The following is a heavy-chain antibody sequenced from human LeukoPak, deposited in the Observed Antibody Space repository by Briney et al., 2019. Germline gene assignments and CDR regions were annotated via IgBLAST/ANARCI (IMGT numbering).Heavy chain of an antibody. CDR1: GGSISSAPYY. Sequence: PSETLSLTCTVSGGSISSAPYYWSWIRQRPGKGLEWMGYISHSGNTYYNPSLKSRLNISVDTSRNQFSLKLRSVTAADTALYFCAREGYYYDSSGPIDYWGQGTRVTVSS. CDR2: ISHSGNT. J-gene: IGHJ4*02. D-gene: IGHD3-22*01. CDR3: AREGYYYDSSGPIDY. V-gene: IGHV4-31*03.